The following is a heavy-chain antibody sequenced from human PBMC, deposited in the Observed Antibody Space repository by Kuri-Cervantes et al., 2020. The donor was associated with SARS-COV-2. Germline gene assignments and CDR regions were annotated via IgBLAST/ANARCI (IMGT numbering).Heavy chain of an antibody. J-gene: IGHJ4*02. CDR1: GGSITNYY. V-gene: IGHV4-59*01. D-gene: IGHD3-9*01. Sequence: SETLSLTCTVSGGSITNYYWSWIRQPPGKGLEWIGNIYSSGRTNYNPSLKSRATILVYTSQNQFSLNLRSVTPADTAVYYCARAVVRVTGLLDHFYSWGQGTLVTVSS. CDR3: ARAVVRVTGLLDHFYS. CDR2: IYSSGRT.